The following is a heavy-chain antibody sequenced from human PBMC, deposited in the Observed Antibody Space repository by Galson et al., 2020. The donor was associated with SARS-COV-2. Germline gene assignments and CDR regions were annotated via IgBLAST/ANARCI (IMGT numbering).Heavy chain of an antibody. CDR2: ISSSGSYT. Sequence: GESLKISCAASGFTFSDYYMSWIRQAQGKGLEWVSYISSSGSYTNYADSVKGRFTISRDNAKNSLYLQLNSLRAEDTAVYFCARDRAWFGDYWFDPWGQGTLVTVSS. CDR3: ARDRAWFGDYWFDP. J-gene: IGHJ5*02. V-gene: IGHV3-11*06. D-gene: IGHD3-10*01. CDR1: GFTFSDYY.